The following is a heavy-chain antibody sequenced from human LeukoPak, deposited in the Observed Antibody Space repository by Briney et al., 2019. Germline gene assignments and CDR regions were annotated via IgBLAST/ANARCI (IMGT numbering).Heavy chain of an antibody. CDR3: AKEGDCSSTSCQGRYFDY. V-gene: IGHV3-30*02. Sequence: PGGSLRLSCAASGFTFSSYGMHWVRQAPGKGLVWVAFIRYDGSNKYYADSVKGRFTISRDNSKNTLYLQMNSLRAEDTAVYYCAKEGDCSSTSCQGRYFDYWGQGTLVTVSS. CDR1: GFTFSSYG. D-gene: IGHD2-2*01. CDR2: IRYDGSNK. J-gene: IGHJ4*02.